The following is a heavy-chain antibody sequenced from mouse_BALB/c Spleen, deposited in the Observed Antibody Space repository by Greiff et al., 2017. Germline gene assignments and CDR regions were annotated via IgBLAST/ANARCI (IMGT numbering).Heavy chain of an antibody. D-gene: IGHD1-1*01. CDR2: INSNGGST. J-gene: IGHJ2*01. V-gene: IGHV5-6-3*01. CDR3: ARAPYYGSSYGNYFDY. Sequence: EVQVVESGGGLVQPGGSLKLSCAASGFTFSSYGMSWVRQTPDKRLELVATINSNGGSTYYPDSVKGRFTISRDNAKNTLYLQMSSLKSEDTAMYYCARAPYYGSSYGNYFDYWGQGTTLTVSS. CDR1: GFTFSSYG.